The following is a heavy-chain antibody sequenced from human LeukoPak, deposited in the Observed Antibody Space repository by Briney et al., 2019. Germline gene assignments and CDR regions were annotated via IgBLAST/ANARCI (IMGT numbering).Heavy chain of an antibody. D-gene: IGHD2-21*02. Sequence: GGSLRLSCAASGFTFSSYAMHWVRQAPGKGREWVAVISYDGSNKYYADSVKGRFTISRDNSKNTLYLQMISLRAEDTAVYYCARGPVGVTARTYYYYGMDVWGQGTTVTVSS. CDR1: GFTFSSYA. V-gene: IGHV3-30-3*01. CDR3: ARGPVGVTARTYYYYGMDV. J-gene: IGHJ6*02. CDR2: ISYDGSNK.